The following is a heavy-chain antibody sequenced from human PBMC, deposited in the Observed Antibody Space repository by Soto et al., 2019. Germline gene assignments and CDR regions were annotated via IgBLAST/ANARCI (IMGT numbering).Heavy chain of an antibody. CDR1: GFTFENYA. Sequence: GGSLRLSCAASGFTFENYAMIWVRQAPGKGLEWVATVRGNSYGAYYADSVRGRFIISRDNSKNTMSLQLNSLRDDDTAIYYCAKGKSENGVDWLDPWGPGTLVTVSS. J-gene: IGHJ5*02. CDR3: AKGKSENGVDWLDP. CDR2: VRGNSYGA. D-gene: IGHD2-8*01. V-gene: IGHV3-23*01.